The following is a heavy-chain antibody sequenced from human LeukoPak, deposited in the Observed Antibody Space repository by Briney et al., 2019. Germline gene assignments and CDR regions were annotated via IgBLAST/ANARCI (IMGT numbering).Heavy chain of an antibody. J-gene: IGHJ4*02. Sequence: GASVKVSCKASGYIFSNYGISWVRQAPGQGLEWMGWISNYDGRTNFAQNFQGRVTLTTDTSTSTAYMELRTLRSDDTAVYYCARAFLEAEGRTEVYFDPWGQGTLVIVSS. V-gene: IGHV1-18*01. CDR3: ARAFLEAEGRTEVYFDP. CDR2: ISNYDGRT. D-gene: IGHD2-2*01. CDR1: GYIFSNYG.